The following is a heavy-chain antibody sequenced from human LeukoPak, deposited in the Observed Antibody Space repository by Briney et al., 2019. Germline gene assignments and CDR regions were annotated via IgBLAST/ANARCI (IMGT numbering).Heavy chain of an antibody. D-gene: IGHD6-19*01. CDR2: IKSKTGGGTT. V-gene: IGHV3-15*01. J-gene: IGHJ4*02. CDR1: GFTFSNAW. Sequence: GGSLRLSCAASGFTFSNAWMSWVRQAPGKGLEWVGRIKSKTGGGTTDYAAPVKGRFTISRDDSKNTLYLQMNSLKTEDTAVYYCTTDHYSSGNYWGQGTLVTVSS. CDR3: TTDHYSSGNY.